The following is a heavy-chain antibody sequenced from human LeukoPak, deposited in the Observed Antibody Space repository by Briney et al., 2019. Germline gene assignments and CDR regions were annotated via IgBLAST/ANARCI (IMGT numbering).Heavy chain of an antibody. Sequence: GRSLRLSCAASGFTFSSYGMHWVRQAPGKGLEWVAVISYDGGNKYYADSVKSRFTISRGNSKNTLYLQMNSLRAEDTAVYYCARGKYYYGSGSSFDNWGQGTLVTVSS. CDR2: ISYDGGNK. V-gene: IGHV3-30*03. J-gene: IGHJ4*02. CDR1: GFTFSSYG. CDR3: ARGKYYYGSGSSFDN. D-gene: IGHD3-10*01.